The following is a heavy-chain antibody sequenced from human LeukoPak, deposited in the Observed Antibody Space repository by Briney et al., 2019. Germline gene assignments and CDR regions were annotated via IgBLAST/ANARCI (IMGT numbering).Heavy chain of an antibody. J-gene: IGHJ2*01. CDR3: ARDAAMTYRGYFDI. CDR1: EFRFGSYA. V-gene: IGHV3-7*01. D-gene: IGHD6-25*01. CDR2: IHQDGVDK. Sequence: GGSLRLSCAASEFRFGSYAMSWVRQAPRKGPEWVANIHQDGVDKDYVDSVAGRFTISRDKAKNSVYLQMNSLRPEDTAVYYCARDAAMTYRGYFDIWGRGTLVTVSS.